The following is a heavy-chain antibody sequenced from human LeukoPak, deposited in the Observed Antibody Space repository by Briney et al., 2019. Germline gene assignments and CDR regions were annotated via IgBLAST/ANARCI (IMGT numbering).Heavy chain of an antibody. CDR1: GFTFSSYA. Sequence: GGSLRLSCAASGFTFSSYAMHWVRQAPGKGLEWVAVISYDGSNKYYADSVKGRFTISRDSSKNTLFLQINSLRADDTAVYYCAKAEESGYTHYGMDVWGQGTTVTVSS. J-gene: IGHJ6*02. D-gene: IGHD5-18*01. V-gene: IGHV3-30*04. CDR3: AKAEESGYTHYGMDV. CDR2: ISYDGSNK.